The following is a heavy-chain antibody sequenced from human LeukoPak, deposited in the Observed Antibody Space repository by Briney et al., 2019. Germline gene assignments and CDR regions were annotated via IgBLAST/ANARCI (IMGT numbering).Heavy chain of an antibody. CDR2: IWYDGSNK. D-gene: IGHD6-13*01. V-gene: IGHV3-33*01. Sequence: PGGSLRLSCAASGFTFSSYGMHWVRQTPGKGLEWVAVIWYDGSNKYHADSVKGRFTISRDNSKNTLYLQMNSLRAEDTAVYYCARGPQQLVPYYFDYWGQGTLVTVSS. CDR1: GFTFSSYG. J-gene: IGHJ4*02. CDR3: ARGPQQLVPYYFDY.